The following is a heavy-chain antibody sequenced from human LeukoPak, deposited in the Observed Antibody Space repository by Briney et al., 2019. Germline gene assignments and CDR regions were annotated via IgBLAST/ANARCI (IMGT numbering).Heavy chain of an antibody. CDR2: FDPEDGET. J-gene: IGHJ3*02. Sequence: ASVKVSCKVSGYTLTELSMHWVRQAPGKGLEWMGGFDPEDGETIYAQKFQGRVTMTEDTSTDTAYMELSSLRPEDTAVYYCATDLYYDILTGIDAFDIWGQGTMVTVSS. V-gene: IGHV1-24*01. CDR1: GYTLTELS. D-gene: IGHD3-9*01. CDR3: ATDLYYDILTGIDAFDI.